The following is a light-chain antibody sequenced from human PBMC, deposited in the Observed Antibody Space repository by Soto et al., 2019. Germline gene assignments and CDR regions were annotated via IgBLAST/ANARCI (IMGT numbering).Light chain of an antibody. CDR3: QHYNNWPPWT. V-gene: IGKV3-15*01. Sequence: ETVMTQSPATLSVSPGERATLSCRASQSVRNNLAWYQQKPGKAPRLLIYAASTRATGIPARFTGCGSGTEFTLTISSLQSEDFAVYYCQHYNNWPPWTFGQGTKVEIK. CDR1: QSVRNN. CDR2: AAS. J-gene: IGKJ1*01.